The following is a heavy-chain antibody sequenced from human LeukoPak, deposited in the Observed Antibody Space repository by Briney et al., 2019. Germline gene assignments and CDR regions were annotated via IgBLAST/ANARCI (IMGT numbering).Heavy chain of an antibody. D-gene: IGHD6-13*01. CDR2: INHSGST. CDR1: GGSFSGYY. V-gene: IGHV4-34*01. CDR3: ARGPALDLSVPQGIAAAATPFDY. Sequence: SETLSLTCAVYGGSFSGYYWSWIRQPPGKGLEWIGEINHSGSTNYNPSLKSRVTMSVDTSKNQFSLKLSSVTAADTAVYYCARGPALDLSVPQGIAAAATPFDYWGLGNLVTVSS. J-gene: IGHJ4*02.